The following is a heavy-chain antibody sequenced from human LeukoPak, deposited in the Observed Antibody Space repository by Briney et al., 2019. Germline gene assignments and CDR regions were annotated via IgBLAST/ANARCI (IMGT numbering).Heavy chain of an antibody. D-gene: IGHD1-1*01. V-gene: IGHV1-18*01. J-gene: IGHJ5*02. CDR2: ISAYNGNT. CDR1: GYTFTSYG. CDR3: ARAGTTGTGSSWFDP. Sequence: ASVKVSCKASGYTFTSYGISWVRQAPGQGLEWMGWISAYNGNTNYAQKLQGRVTMTTDTSTSTAYMELRSLRSDDTAVYYCARAGTTGTGSSWFDPWGQGTLATVSS.